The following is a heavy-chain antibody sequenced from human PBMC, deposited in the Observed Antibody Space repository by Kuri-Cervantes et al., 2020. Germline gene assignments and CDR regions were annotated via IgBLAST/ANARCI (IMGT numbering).Heavy chain of an antibody. D-gene: IGHD4-23*01. J-gene: IGHJ4*02. CDR1: GYTFTSYY. CDR2: INPSGGST. Sequence: ASVKVSCKASGYTFTSYYMHWVRQAPGQGLEWMGVINPSGGSTSYAQKFQGRVTMTRDTSTSTVYMELSSLRSEDTAVYYCARVSPAEYGGSADFDLWGQGTLVTVSS. CDR3: ARVSPAEYGGSADFDL. V-gene: IGHV1-46*01.